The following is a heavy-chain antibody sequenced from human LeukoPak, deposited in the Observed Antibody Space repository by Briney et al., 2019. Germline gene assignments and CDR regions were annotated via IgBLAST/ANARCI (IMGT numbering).Heavy chain of an antibody. CDR1: GFTFFSYG. CDR2: ISYDGSNK. CDR3: ARGGGSGSYYHAFDI. D-gene: IGHD3-10*01. Sequence: GGSLRPSCAASGFTFFSYGMHWVRQAPDKGLEWVALISYDGSNKYYADSVKGRFTISRDNSKNTLYLQMNSLRSEDTAVYYCARGGGSGSYYHAFDIWGQGTMVTVSS. V-gene: IGHV3-30*03. J-gene: IGHJ3*02.